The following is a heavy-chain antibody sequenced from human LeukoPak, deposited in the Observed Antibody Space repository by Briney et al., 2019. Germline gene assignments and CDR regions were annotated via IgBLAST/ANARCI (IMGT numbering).Heavy chain of an antibody. CDR2: ISPNGVIT. D-gene: IGHD6-19*01. CDR3: AKASVGGTYNWFDR. V-gene: IGHV3-23*01. Sequence: GGSLRLSCAASGFTYSRRGMNWVRQAPGKGLEWVSGISPNGVITYYADSVKGRFTISRDNSKGTVYLQMNSLRPEDTAVYYCAKASVGGTYNWFDRWGQGTLVTVPS. J-gene: IGHJ5*02. CDR1: GFTYSRRG.